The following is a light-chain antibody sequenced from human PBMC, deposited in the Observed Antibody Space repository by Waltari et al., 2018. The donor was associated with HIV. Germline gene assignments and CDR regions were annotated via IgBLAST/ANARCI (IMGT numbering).Light chain of an antibody. CDR2: DNY. Sequence: QSVLTQPPSVSAAPGQKVSISCSGSDSNIGNNYVPWYQQLPGTTPKRPISDNYKPPSDIPDRCSGSKSGTSATLGIAGLQTGDEAYYYCATCDASLTVVFGGGTKLTVL. CDR3: ATCDASLTVV. J-gene: IGLJ2*01. V-gene: IGLV1-51*01. CDR1: DSNIGNNY.